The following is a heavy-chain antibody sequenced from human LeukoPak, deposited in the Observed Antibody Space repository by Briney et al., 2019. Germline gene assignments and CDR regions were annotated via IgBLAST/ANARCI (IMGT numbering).Heavy chain of an antibody. J-gene: IGHJ4*02. D-gene: IGHD6-13*01. CDR3: AGRWYRVGYYFDY. Sequence: ASVTVSCKASGYSFTSYYMHWVRQAPGQGLEWMGIINPSGGSTSYAQKFQGRVTMTRDTSTSTVYMELSSLRSEDTAVYYCAGRWYRVGYYFDYWGQGTLVTVSS. CDR2: INPSGGST. V-gene: IGHV1-46*01. CDR1: GYSFTSYY.